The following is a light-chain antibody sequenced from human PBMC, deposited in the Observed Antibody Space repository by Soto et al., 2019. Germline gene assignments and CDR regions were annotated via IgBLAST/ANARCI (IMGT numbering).Light chain of an antibody. Sequence: DVQMTQSPSPLAASIGDRVTISCRASQAIGSDLAWFQHRPGTAPQRLIFAVSSLQSGVPSRFSGSGSGTDFSLTISSLQHEDFETYFCLQYNTFPPTLGQGTKVDIK. CDR1: QAIGSD. V-gene: IGKV1-17*01. CDR3: LQYNTFPPT. CDR2: AVS. J-gene: IGKJ1*01.